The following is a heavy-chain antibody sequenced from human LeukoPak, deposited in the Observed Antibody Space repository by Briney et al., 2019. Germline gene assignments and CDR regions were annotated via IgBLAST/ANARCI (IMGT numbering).Heavy chain of an antibody. CDR1: GFTFSSYA. V-gene: IGHV3-30*04. CDR2: ISKDGNSQ. Sequence: GRSLRLSCAASGFTFSSYALDWVRQAPGKGLEWVAVISKDGNSQNYADSVKGRFTISRDNSKNTLYLQMNSLRAEDTAVYYCAKVDDSSGYYFYYFDYWGQGTLVTVSS. J-gene: IGHJ4*02. CDR3: AKVDDSSGYYFYYFDY. D-gene: IGHD3-22*01.